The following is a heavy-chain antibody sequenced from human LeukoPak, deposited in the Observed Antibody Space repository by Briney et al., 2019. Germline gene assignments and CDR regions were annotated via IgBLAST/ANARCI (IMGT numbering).Heavy chain of an antibody. D-gene: IGHD3-3*01. J-gene: IGHJ5*02. CDR2: INTNTGNP. CDR3: ARERSPIFGVFRRHNNWCDP. V-gene: IGHV7-4-1*02. CDR1: GYTFTGYT. Sequence: ASVKVSCKASGYTFTGYTINWVRQAPGQGLERMGWINTNTGNPPYSQGFTGRFVFSLDTPVSTAYLQNSSLKAEDTAVYYCARERSPIFGVFRRHNNWCDPWGQGTLVTVCS.